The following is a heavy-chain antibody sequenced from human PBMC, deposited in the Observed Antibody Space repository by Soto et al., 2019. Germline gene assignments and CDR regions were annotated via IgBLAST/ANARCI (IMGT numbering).Heavy chain of an antibody. CDR2: IFYTGST. V-gene: IGHV4-59*01. J-gene: IGHJ4*02. CDR3: AKYRRTAAEGYTLDY. CDR1: GDSMNNFY. D-gene: IGHD6-13*01. Sequence: SETLSLTCTVSGDSMNNFYWSWIRQPPGKTLEWIGNIFYTGSTTYNPPLESRITMSVDTSKNQFSLRLSSVSAADTAVYFCAKYRRTAAEGYTLDYWGRGTLVTVS.